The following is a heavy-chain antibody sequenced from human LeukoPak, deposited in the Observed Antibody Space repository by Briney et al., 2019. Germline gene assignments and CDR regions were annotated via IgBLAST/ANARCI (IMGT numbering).Heavy chain of an antibody. CDR1: GGSFSGYY. J-gene: IGHJ4*02. Sequence: SETLSLTCAVYGGSFSGYYWSWIRQPPGKGLEWIGEINHSGSTNYNPSLESRVTISVDTSKNQFSLKLSSVTAADTAVYYCARYCSSTSCYTGVDYWGQGTLVTVSS. CDR3: ARYCSSTSCYTGVDY. CDR2: INHSGST. V-gene: IGHV4-34*01. D-gene: IGHD2-2*02.